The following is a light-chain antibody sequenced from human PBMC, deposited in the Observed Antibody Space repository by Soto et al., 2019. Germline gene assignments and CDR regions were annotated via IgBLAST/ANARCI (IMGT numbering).Light chain of an antibody. CDR3: QQYNSYSSM. CDR1: QSLGNW. V-gene: IGKV1-5*01. CDR2: DAS. J-gene: IGKJ1*01. Sequence: DIQMTQSPSTLSASVGDRVIITCRASQSLGNWLAWYQQKPGKAPKLLIYDASTLESGVPSRFSGSGSGTEFTLTISSXQPDDFATYHCQQYNSYSSMFGQGTKVDIK.